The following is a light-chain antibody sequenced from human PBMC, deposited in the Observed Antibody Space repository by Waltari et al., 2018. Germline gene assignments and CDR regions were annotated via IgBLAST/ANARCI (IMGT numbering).Light chain of an antibody. CDR3: CSYAGSSFVV. V-gene: IGLV2-23*02. J-gene: IGLJ2*01. CDR2: EVS. Sequence: QSALTQPAPVSGSSGQSITIPCTGTSSSVGSYNFVPWYQQHPGKAPKLVIYEVSNRPSGVSDRFSGSKSGNTASLTISGLQAEDEADYYCCSYAGSSFVVFGGGTKLTVL. CDR1: SSSVGSYNF.